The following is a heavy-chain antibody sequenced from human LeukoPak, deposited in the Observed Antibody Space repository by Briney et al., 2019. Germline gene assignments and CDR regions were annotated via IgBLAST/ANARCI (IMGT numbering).Heavy chain of an antibody. CDR2: IHWSGVGT. Sequence: GGSLRLSCAASGFTFEDHGMSWVRQVAGKGLEWVSGIHWSGVGTGYAASVKGRFTISRDNSKNTLYLQMNSLRAEDTAVYYCAKDPRITIFGVVSRESWLDPWGQGTLVTVSS. CDR1: GFTFEDHG. J-gene: IGHJ5*02. CDR3: AKDPRITIFGVVSRESWLDP. V-gene: IGHV3-20*04. D-gene: IGHD3-3*01.